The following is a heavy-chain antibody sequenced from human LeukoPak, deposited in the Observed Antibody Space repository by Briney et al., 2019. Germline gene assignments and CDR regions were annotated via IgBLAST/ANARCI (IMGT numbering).Heavy chain of an antibody. CDR2: INEDGSAK. D-gene: IGHD5-24*01. CDR3: TRSRRDGNDY. Sequence: GGSLRLSCAASGFTFSSSWMSWVRQAPGKGLEWVANINEDGSAKYYVDSVKGRFTISRDDAKRSLDLQVNSLRAEDTAVYYCTRSRRDGNDYWGQGTLVTVSS. V-gene: IGHV3-7*01. J-gene: IGHJ4*02. CDR1: GFTFSSSW.